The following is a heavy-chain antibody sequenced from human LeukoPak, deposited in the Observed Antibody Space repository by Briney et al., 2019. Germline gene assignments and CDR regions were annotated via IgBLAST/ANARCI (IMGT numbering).Heavy chain of an antibody. J-gene: IGHJ5*02. CDR2: IIPILGIA. D-gene: IGHD3-10*01. CDR3: AREVLGVYGSGSYSGNNWFDP. Sequence: ASVKVSCKASGGTFSSYAISWVRQAPGQGLEWMGRIIPILGIANYAQKFQGRVTITADKSTSTAYMELSSLRSEDTAVYYCAREVLGVYGSGSYSGNNWFDPWGQGTLVTVSS. V-gene: IGHV1-69*04. CDR1: GGTFSSYA.